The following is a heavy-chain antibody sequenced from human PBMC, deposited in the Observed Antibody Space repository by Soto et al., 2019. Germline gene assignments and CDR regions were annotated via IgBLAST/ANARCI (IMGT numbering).Heavy chain of an antibody. CDR2: IKSKTDGGTT. CDR1: GFTFSNAW. D-gene: IGHD3-3*01. V-gene: IGHV3-15*07. CDR3: TTAASYDDFWSGYYNEGGDYYGMDV. J-gene: IGHJ6*02. Sequence: GGSLRLSCAASGFTFSNAWMNWVRQAPGKGLEWVGRIKSKTDGGTTDYAAPVKGRFTISRDDSKNTLYLQMNSLKTEDTAVYYCTTAASYDDFWSGYYNEGGDYYGMDVWGQGTTVTVSS.